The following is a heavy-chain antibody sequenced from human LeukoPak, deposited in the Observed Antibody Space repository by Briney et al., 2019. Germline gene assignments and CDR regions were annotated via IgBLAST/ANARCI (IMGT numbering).Heavy chain of an antibody. CDR2: IYDRGST. Sequence: PSETLSLTCTLSGGSTSSNYWTWIRQPPGKGLEWIGNIYDRGSTKYNPSLKSRVTISVDTSKNQFSLRLSSVTAADTAVYYCARGRTFDNWGQGTLVTVSS. J-gene: IGHJ4*02. V-gene: IGHV4-59*01. CDR1: GGSTSSNY. CDR3: ARGRTFDN.